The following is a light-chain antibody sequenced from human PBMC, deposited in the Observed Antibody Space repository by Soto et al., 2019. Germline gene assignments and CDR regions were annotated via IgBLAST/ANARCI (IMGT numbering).Light chain of an antibody. Sequence: EIVMTQSPVTLSASPGERVTLSCRASQSVNINLAWYQQRPGQAPRVLIYGASTRASGIPDRISGSGSGTDFNLTISSLEPDDFVLYYCKQYKDWPPLTFGGGTRVEI. V-gene: IGKV3D-15*01. CDR3: KQYKDWPPLT. CDR2: GAS. CDR1: QSVNIN. J-gene: IGKJ4*01.